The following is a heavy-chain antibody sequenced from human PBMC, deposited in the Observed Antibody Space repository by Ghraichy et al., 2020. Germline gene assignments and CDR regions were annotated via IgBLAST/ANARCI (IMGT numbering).Heavy chain of an antibody. CDR2: ISSSGSTI. CDR3: ARTDGPSGLYCGGDCFSPNFYYGMDV. CDR1: GFTFSDYY. D-gene: IGHD2-21*02. J-gene: IGHJ6*02. V-gene: IGHV3-11*01. Sequence: LSLTCAASGFTFSDYYMNWIRQAPGKGLEWVSYISSSGSTINYADSVKGRFTISRDNAKNSLYLQMNSLRAEDTAVYYCARTDGPSGLYCGGDCFSPNFYYGMDVWGQGTTVTVSS.